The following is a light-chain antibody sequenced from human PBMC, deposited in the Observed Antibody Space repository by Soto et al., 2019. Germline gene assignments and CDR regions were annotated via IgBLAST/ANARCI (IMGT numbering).Light chain of an antibody. CDR1: NNDIGGYNY. CDR2: DVS. CDR3: ASYTSGRTLV. J-gene: IGLJ1*01. Sequence: SAPTPPASVSGAPGQSVTISSTGNNNDIGGYNYVSWYQQHPGKAPKLVIFDVSDRPSGVSNHFSGSKSGSTASLTISGLRAEDEAEYYCASYTSGRTLVFGTGTKVTVL. V-gene: IGLV2-14*03.